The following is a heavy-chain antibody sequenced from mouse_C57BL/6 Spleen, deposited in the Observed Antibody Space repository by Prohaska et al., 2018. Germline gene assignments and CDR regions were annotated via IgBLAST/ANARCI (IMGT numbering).Heavy chain of an antibody. D-gene: IGHD2-5*01. V-gene: IGHV1-31*01. J-gene: IGHJ3*01. CDR2: IYPYNGVS. CDR3: ASYSNFWFAY. CDR1: TGYY. Sequence: TGYYMHWVKQSHGNILDWIGYIYPYNGVSSYNQKFKGKATLTVDKSSSTAYMELRSLTSEDSAVYYCASYSNFWFAYWGQGTLVTVSA.